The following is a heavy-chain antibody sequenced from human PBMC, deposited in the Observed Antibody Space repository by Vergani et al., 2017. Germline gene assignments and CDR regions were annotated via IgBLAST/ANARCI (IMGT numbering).Heavy chain of an antibody. V-gene: IGHV3-11*04. J-gene: IGHJ4*02. D-gene: IGHD3-3*01. CDR1: GFSFSDHY. CDR3: ARDWSGSGLGDY. Sequence: QVQLVESGGGLVKPGGSLRLSCAASGFSFSDHYMTWIRQAPGKGLEWVSYISNSGNTIEYADSVKGRFSISRDNSKNTLYLQMNSLRAEDTAVYYCARDWSGSGLGDYWGQGTLVTVSS. CDR2: ISNSGNTI.